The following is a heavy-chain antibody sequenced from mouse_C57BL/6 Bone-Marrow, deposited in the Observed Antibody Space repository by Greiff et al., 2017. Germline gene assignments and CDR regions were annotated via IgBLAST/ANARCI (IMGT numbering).Heavy chain of an antibody. Sequence: VQLKESGAELVRPGASVKLSCTASGFNIKDDYMHWVKQRPEQGLEWIGWIDPENGYTEYAPKFKGKATITVDTSSNTAYLQLSSLTSEDTAVYYCTSLLAFDYWGQGTTLTVSS. CDR2: IDPENGYT. J-gene: IGHJ2*01. D-gene: IGHD2-10*01. CDR3: TSLLAFDY. V-gene: IGHV14-4*01. CDR1: GFNIKDDY.